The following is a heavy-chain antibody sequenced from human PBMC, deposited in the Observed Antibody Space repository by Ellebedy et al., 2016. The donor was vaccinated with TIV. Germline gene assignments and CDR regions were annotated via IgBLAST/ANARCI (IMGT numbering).Heavy chain of an antibody. V-gene: IGHV1-3*01. CDR3: ARGVIPTTGIQPNLDY. D-gene: IGHD1-1*01. CDR1: GYTFTTFP. J-gene: IGHJ4*02. CDR2: INAANGNT. Sequence: AASVKVSCKASGYTFTTFPMHWVRQAPGQRLEWMGWINAANGNTKYSQIFQGRVSITRDTSASTVYMELSSLRSEDTAVYYCARGVIPTTGIQPNLDYWGQGTQVTVTS.